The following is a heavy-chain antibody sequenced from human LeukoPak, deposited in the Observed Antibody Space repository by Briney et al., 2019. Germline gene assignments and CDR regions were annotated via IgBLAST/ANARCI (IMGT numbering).Heavy chain of an antibody. CDR2: IYPGDSDT. J-gene: IGHJ4*02. CDR1: GYSFTSYW. D-gene: IGHD3-22*01. V-gene: IGHV5-51*01. CDR3: AIHPSDSSGYFSY. Sequence: GESLKISCKGSGYSFTSYWIGWVRQMPGKGLEWMGIIYPGDSDTRYSPSFQGQVTISADKSISTAYLQWSSLKASDTAVYYCAIHPSDSSGYFSYWGQGALVTVSS.